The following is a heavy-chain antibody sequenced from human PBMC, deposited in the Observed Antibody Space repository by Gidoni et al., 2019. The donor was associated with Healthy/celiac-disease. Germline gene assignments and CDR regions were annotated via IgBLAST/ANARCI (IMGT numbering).Heavy chain of an antibody. V-gene: IGHV4-39*01. CDR3: ARLRRDDYVWGSRTFNWFDP. CDR1: DGSCPSSSYY. D-gene: IGHD3-16*01. Sequence: PDGSCPSSSYYWGWIRQPPGKGLEWIGSIYYSGSTYYNPSLKGRVTISVDTSKNQFSLKLSSVTAADTAVYYCARLRRDDYVWGSRTFNWFDPWGQGTLVTVSS. CDR2: IYYSGST. J-gene: IGHJ5*02.